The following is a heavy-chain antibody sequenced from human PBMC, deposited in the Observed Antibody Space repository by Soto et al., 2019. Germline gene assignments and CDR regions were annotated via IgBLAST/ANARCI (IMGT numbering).Heavy chain of an antibody. CDR3: ARSLPGTYGAFDL. CDR2: ISGDGSST. Sequence: QTGGSLRLSCAASEFTFRSYWMHWVRQSPGKGLVWVSRISGDGSSTNYADSVKGRFTISRDNAKNTVYLQIDSLRAEDTAVYYCARSLPGTYGAFDLWGQGTVVT. CDR1: EFTFRSYW. V-gene: IGHV3-74*01. J-gene: IGHJ3*01. D-gene: IGHD1-7*01.